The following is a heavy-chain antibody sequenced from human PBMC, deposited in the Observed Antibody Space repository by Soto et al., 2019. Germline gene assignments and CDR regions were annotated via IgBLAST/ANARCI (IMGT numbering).Heavy chain of an antibody. D-gene: IGHD3-3*01. CDR2: INPNSGGT. CDR1: GYTFTGYY. V-gene: IGHV1-2*02. CDR3: ARSVYDFWSGQVVYYYYGMDV. J-gene: IGHJ6*02. Sequence: ASVRVSCKASGYTFTGYYMHWVRQAPGQGLEWMGWINPNSGGTNYAQKFQGRVTMTRDTSISTAYMELSRLRSDDTAVYYCARSVYDFWSGQVVYYYYGMDVWGQGTTVTVSS.